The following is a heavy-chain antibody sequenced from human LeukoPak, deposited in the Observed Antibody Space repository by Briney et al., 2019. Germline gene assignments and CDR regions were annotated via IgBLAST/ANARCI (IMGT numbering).Heavy chain of an antibody. J-gene: IGHJ4*02. CDR3: ARDSPGIASAGTD. CDR2: VYTRGSD. V-gene: IGHV4-61*02. CDR1: GGSISSGSYY. Sequence: SETLSLTCTVSGGSISSGSYYWSWIRQPAGKGLEWIGRVYTRGSDSYNPSLKSRATMSLDTSKNRFSLKLSSVTAADTAVYYCARDSPGIASAGTDWGQGTLVTVSS. D-gene: IGHD6-13*01.